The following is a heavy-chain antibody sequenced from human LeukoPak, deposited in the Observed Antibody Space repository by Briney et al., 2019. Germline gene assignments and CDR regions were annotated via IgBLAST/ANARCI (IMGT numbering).Heavy chain of an antibody. Sequence: SETLSLTCTVSGASVSATNYYWSWLRQHPGKGPEWIAYIYYDAGAYYNPSLESRVTISLDSSANQFSLGLSSVTAADTAVYYCARLAPNRRYYFDYWGQGTLVTVSS. D-gene: IGHD1-14*01. J-gene: IGHJ4*02. CDR2: IYYDAGA. V-gene: IGHV4-31*03. CDR1: GASVSATNYY. CDR3: ARLAPNRRYYFDY.